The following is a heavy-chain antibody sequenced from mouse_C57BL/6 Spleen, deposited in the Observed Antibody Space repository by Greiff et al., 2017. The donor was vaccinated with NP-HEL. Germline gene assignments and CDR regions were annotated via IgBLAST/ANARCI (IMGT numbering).Heavy chain of an antibody. J-gene: IGHJ2*01. CDR2: ISDGGSYT. Sequence: EVQLVESGGGLVKPGGSLKLSCAASGFTFSSYAMSWVRQTPEKRLEWVATISDGGSYTYYPDNVKGRFTISRDNAKNNLYLQMSHLKSEDTAMYYCARGRGTTVVGYYFDYWGQGTTLTVSS. CDR1: GFTFSSYA. D-gene: IGHD1-1*01. CDR3: ARGRGTTVVGYYFDY. V-gene: IGHV5-4*01.